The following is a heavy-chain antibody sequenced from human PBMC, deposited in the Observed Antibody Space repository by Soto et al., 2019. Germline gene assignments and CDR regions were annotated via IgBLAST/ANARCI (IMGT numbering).Heavy chain of an antibody. D-gene: IGHD2-2*02. Sequence: PSETLSLTCTVSGGSISSYYWSWIRQPAGKGLEWIGRIYTSGSTNYNPSLKSRVTMSVDTSKNQFSLKLSSVTAADTAVYYCARAPDEYRLLYFGSYFDYWGQGTLVTVSS. CDR2: IYTSGST. CDR1: GGSISSYY. CDR3: ARAPDEYRLLYFGSYFDY. V-gene: IGHV4-4*07. J-gene: IGHJ4*02.